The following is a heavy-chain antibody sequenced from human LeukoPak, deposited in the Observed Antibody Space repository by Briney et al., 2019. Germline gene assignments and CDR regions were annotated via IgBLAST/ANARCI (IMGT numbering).Heavy chain of an antibody. CDR2: IKQDGSEK. CDR3: ARGGYDYVWGSYRYDYYYYMDV. Sequence: GGSLRLSCAASGFTFSSYWMSWVRQAPGKGLEWVANIKQDGSEKYYVDPVKGRFTISRDNAKNSLYLQMNSLRAEDTAVYYCARGGYDYVWGSYRYDYYYYMDVWGKGTTVTVSS. J-gene: IGHJ6*03. V-gene: IGHV3-7*01. D-gene: IGHD3-16*02. CDR1: GFTFSSYW.